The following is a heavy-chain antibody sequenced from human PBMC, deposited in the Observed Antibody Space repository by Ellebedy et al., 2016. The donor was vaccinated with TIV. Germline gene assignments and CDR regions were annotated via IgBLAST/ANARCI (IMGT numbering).Heavy chain of an antibody. V-gene: IGHV4-59*04. Sequence: GSLRLSCAASGFAFGDFHMSWIRQPPGKGLEWIGTTYSTGSTYYNPSLKSRLTMPVATSKNQFSLRLSSVTAADTAVYYCARHLLHPNLRLGELSLNWYFDLWGRGTLVTVSS. CDR2: TYSTGST. CDR3: ARHLLHPNLRLGELSLNWYFDL. D-gene: IGHD3-16*02. CDR1: GFAFGDFH. J-gene: IGHJ2*01.